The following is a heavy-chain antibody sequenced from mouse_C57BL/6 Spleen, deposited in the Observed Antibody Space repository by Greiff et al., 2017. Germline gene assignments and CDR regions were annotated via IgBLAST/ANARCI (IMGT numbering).Heavy chain of an antibody. J-gene: IGHJ1*03. CDR3: ARREVTTVRYFDV. Sequence: EVQLQQSGPELVKPGASVKISCKASGYTFTDYYMNWVKQSHGKSLEWIGDINPNNGGTSYNQKFKGKATLTVDKSSSTAYMELRSLTSEDSAVYYCARREVTTVRYFDVWGTGTTVTVSS. V-gene: IGHV1-26*01. D-gene: IGHD1-1*01. CDR1: GYTFTDYY. CDR2: INPNNGGT.